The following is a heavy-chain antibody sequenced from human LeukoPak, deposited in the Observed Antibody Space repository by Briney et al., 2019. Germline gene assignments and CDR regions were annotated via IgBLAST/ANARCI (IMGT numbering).Heavy chain of an antibody. Sequence: ASVKVSCKASGYTFTGYYMHWVRQAPGQGLEWMGWISAYNGNTNYTQKLQGRVTMTTDTSTNTAYMELRSLRSDDTAVYYCARGGPAARLITFGGVTDYWGQGTLVTVSS. CDR3: ARGGPAARLITFGGVTDY. J-gene: IGHJ4*02. CDR2: ISAYNGNT. D-gene: IGHD3-16*01. CDR1: GYTFTGYY. V-gene: IGHV1-18*04.